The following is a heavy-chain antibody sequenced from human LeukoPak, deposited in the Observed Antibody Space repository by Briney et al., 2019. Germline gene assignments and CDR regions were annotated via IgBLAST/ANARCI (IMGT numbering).Heavy chain of an antibody. CDR2: INPNSGGT. J-gene: IGHJ4*02. D-gene: IGHD5-18*01. V-gene: IGHV1-2*02. Sequence: ASVKVSCKASGYTFTGYYMHWVRQAPGQGLEWMGWINPNSGGTNYAQKFQGRVTMTRDTSISTAYMELSRLRSDDTAVYYCARDRTAKASFDYWGQGTLVTVSS. CDR1: GYTFTGYY. CDR3: ARDRTAKASFDY.